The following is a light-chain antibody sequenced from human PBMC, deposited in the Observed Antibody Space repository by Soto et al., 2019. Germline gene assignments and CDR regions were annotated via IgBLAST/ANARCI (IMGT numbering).Light chain of an antibody. CDR3: SSYAASRTRV. Sequence: QSALTQPASVSGSPGQSITISCTATSSDFGDYNYVSWYQHHPDKAPKLIIFGVSNRPSGVSNRFSASKSGNTASLTLSWLQVDDEADYYCSSYAASRTRVFGTGTKVTVL. CDR1: SSDFGDYNY. V-gene: IGLV2-14*01. J-gene: IGLJ1*01. CDR2: GVS.